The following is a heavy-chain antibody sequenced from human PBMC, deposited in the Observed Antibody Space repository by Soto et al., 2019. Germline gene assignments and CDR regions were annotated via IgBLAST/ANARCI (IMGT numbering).Heavy chain of an antibody. CDR3: ARFRGSYGMDV. D-gene: IGHD3-10*01. Sequence: QVQLVQSGAEVKKPGSSVKVSCKASGGTFSSYTISWVRQAPGQGLELMGRISPILGIPNYAQKFQGRVTITADKSTSTAYMELSSLRSEDTAVYYCARFRGSYGMDVWGQGTTVTVSS. CDR1: GGTFSSYT. CDR2: ISPILGIP. J-gene: IGHJ6*02. V-gene: IGHV1-69*02.